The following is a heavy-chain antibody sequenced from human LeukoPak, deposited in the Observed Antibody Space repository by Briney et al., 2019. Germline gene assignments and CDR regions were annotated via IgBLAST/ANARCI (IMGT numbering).Heavy chain of an antibody. Sequence: PSETLPLTCTVSGGSISSGSYYWSWIRQPAGKGLEWIGRIYTSGSTNYNPSLKSRVTISVDTSKNQFSLKLSSVTAADTAVYYCARDQIVGASRWFDPWGQGTLVTVSS. V-gene: IGHV4-61*02. J-gene: IGHJ5*02. CDR3: ARDQIVGASRWFDP. CDR2: IYTSGST. CDR1: GGSISSGSYY. D-gene: IGHD1-26*01.